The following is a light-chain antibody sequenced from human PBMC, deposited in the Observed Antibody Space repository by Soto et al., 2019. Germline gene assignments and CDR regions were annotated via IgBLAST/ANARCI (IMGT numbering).Light chain of an antibody. CDR2: GAS. V-gene: IGKV3-20*01. Sequence: EIVLTQSPGTLSLSPGERAILSCRASQSVSRNYLAWYQQKPGQAPRLLIYGASSRATGIPDRFSGSGSGTDFTLTISRLEPEDFAVYYCQQYGSSPLYTFGQGTKLEIK. CDR3: QQYGSSPLYT. J-gene: IGKJ2*01. CDR1: QSVSRNY.